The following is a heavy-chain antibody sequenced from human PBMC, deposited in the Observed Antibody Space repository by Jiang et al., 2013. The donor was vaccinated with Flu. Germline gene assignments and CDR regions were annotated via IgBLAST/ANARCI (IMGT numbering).Heavy chain of an antibody. CDR2: ISDTGGNQ. V-gene: IGHV3-30-3*01. J-gene: IGHJ4*02. D-gene: IGHD5-18*01. Sequence: ASGFTFSSYTMHWVRQAPGKGLEWVAVISDTGGNQYYADAVKGRFTLSRDNSKNTLYLQMNSLRAEDTAVYYCARDRSVGGYSYGWEGVDEYWGQGTLVTVSS. CDR3: ARDRSVGGYSYGWEGVDEY. CDR1: GFTFSSYT.